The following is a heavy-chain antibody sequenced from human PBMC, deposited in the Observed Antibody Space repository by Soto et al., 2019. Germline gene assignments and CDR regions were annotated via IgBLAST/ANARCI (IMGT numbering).Heavy chain of an antibody. CDR3: ARATYYYDSSGYYPPLPNAFDI. CDR1: GYTFTGYY. D-gene: IGHD3-22*01. Sequence: ASVKVSCKASGYTFTGYYMHWVRQAPGQGLEWMGWINPNSGGTNYAQKFQGRVTMTRDTSISTAYTELSRLRSDDTAVYYCARATYYYDSSGYYPPLPNAFDIWGLGTMVTVSS. V-gene: IGHV1-2*02. CDR2: INPNSGGT. J-gene: IGHJ3*02.